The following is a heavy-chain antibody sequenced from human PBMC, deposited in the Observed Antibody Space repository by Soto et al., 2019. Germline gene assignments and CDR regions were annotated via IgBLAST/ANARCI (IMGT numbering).Heavy chain of an antibody. CDR2: INPNSGGT. CDR1: GYTFTGYY. V-gene: IGHV1-2*02. J-gene: IGHJ5*02. D-gene: IGHD3-10*01. Sequence: QVQLVQSGAEVKKPGASVKVSCKASGYTFTGYYMHWVRQAPGQGLEWMGWINPNSGGTNYAQKFQGRVTMTRETSIRTAYMELSRLRSDDTAVYYCARASMVRGEGMDWFDPWGQGTLVTVSS. CDR3: ARASMVRGEGMDWFDP.